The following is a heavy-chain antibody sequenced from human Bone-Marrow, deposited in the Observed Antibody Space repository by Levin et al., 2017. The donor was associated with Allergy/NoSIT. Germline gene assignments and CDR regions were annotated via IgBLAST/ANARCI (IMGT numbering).Heavy chain of an antibody. CDR2: ISYDGSNK. Sequence: GESLKISCAASGFTFSSYGMHWVRQAPGKGLEWVAVISYDGSNKYYADSVKGRFTISRDNSKNTLYLQMNSLRAEDTAVYYCAKDLIPSVTMIVGDLGDGMDVWGQGTTVTVSS. V-gene: IGHV3-30*18. CDR3: AKDLIPSVTMIVGDLGDGMDV. D-gene: IGHD3-22*01. CDR1: GFTFSSYG. J-gene: IGHJ6*02.